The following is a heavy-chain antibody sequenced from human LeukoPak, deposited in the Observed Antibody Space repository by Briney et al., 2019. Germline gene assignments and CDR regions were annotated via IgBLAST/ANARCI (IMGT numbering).Heavy chain of an antibody. V-gene: IGHV4-4*07. Sequence: SETLSLTCTVSGGSISSYYWSWIRQPAAKGLEWIGRIYTSGSTNYNPSLKSRVTMSVDTSKNQFSLKLSSVTAADTAVYYCARDFADDFWTMYNWFDPWGQGTLVTVS. CDR3: ARDFADDFWTMYNWFDP. CDR1: GGSISSYY. J-gene: IGHJ5*02. D-gene: IGHD3-3*01. CDR2: IYTSGST.